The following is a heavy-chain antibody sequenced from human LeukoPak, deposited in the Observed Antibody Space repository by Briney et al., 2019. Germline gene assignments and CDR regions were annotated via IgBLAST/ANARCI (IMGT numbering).Heavy chain of an antibody. CDR3: ARRDTSMAYFDY. CDR1: GYSFTNYW. J-gene: IGHJ4*02. D-gene: IGHD5-18*01. CDR2: IYPGDSDT. V-gene: IGHV5-51*01. Sequence: GESLKISCNGSGYSFTNYWIAWVRQMPGKGLEWMGIIYPGDSDTRYSPSFQGQVTISADKSISTAYLQWSSLKASDTAMYYCARRDTSMAYFDYWGQGTLVTVSS.